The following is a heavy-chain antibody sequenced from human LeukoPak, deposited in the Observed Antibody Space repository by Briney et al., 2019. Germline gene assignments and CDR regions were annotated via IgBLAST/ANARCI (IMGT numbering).Heavy chain of an antibody. Sequence: GGSLRLSCAASGFTFSSYWMSWVRQAPGQGLEWVGHIKTKTDGGTTEYVAPVRGRFTISRDDSGDTLYLQMNSLKIEDTAVYYCTTVDFGDLTPAASSDYWGQGTLVTVSS. CDR2: IKTKTDGGTT. V-gene: IGHV3-15*01. CDR1: GFTFSSYW. J-gene: IGHJ4*02. D-gene: IGHD4-17*01. CDR3: TTVDFGDLTPAASSDY.